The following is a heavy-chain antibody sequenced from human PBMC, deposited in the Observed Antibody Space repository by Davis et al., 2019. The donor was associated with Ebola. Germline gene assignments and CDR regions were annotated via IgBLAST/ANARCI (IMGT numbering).Heavy chain of an antibody. D-gene: IGHD2-15*01. V-gene: IGHV3-74*01. Sequence: PGGSLRLSCVGSGFTLTGRWMHWVRQAPGKGLVWVARINIDGSDTRYADSVKGRFTVSRDNAQNTVYLQMNSLRVEDTAVYYCRAAQEAFEIWGQGTKVTVSS. CDR1: GFTLTGRW. CDR2: INIDGSDT. CDR3: RAAQEAFEI. J-gene: IGHJ3*02.